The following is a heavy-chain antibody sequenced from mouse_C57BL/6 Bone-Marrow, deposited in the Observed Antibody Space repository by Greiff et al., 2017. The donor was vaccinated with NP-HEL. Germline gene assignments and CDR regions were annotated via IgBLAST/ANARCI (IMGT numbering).Heavy chain of an antibody. Sequence: VQLQQSGAELVRPGASVKLSCTASGFNIKDDYMHWVKQRPEQGLEWIGWIDPENGDTEYASKFQGKATITADTSSNTAYLQLSSLTSEDTAVYYCTTDYYGSSLYSYAMDYWGQGTSVTVSS. D-gene: IGHD1-1*01. CDR2: IDPENGDT. V-gene: IGHV14-4*01. J-gene: IGHJ4*01. CDR3: TTDYYGSSLYSYAMDY. CDR1: GFNIKDDY.